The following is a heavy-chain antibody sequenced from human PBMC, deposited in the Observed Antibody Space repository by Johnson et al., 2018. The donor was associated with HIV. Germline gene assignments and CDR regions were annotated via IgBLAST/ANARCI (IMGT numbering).Heavy chain of an antibody. V-gene: IGHV3-9*01. CDR1: GFTFDDYA. CDR2: ISWNSGSI. D-gene: IGHD6-13*01. Sequence: VQLVESGGGLVQPGRSVRLSCAASGFTFDDYAMHWVRQAPGKGLEWVSGISWNSGSIGYADSVKGRFTISRDNAKNSLYLQMNSLRAEDTALYYCAKDFGGSSWYESGAFDIWGQGTMVTVSS. J-gene: IGHJ3*02. CDR3: AKDFGGSSWYESGAFDI.